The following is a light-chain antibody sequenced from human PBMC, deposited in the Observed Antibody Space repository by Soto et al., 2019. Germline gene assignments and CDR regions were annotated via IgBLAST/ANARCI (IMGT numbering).Light chain of an antibody. CDR3: QQAGS. V-gene: IGKV1-12*01. Sequence: DIQMTQSPSFVSASVGDRVTITCRASQGISSWLAWHQQKPGKAPKLLIYAASSLQSGVPSRFSGSGSGTDFSSTEPGQFPEYSSTYYNQQAGSFGGGTKVE. CDR1: QGISSW. CDR2: AAS. J-gene: IGKJ4*01.